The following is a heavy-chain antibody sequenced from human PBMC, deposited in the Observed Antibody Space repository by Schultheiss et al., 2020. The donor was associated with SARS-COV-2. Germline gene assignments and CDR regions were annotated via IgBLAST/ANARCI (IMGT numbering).Heavy chain of an antibody. CDR3: AKDGSYCCGGSCYHDY. J-gene: IGHJ4*02. Sequence: GGSLRLSCEASGFTFSNAWMNWVRQAPGKGLEWVGRINSDGSSTSYADSVKGRFTISRDNAKNTLYLQMDSLRAEDTAVYYCAKDGSYCCGGSCYHDYWGQGTMVTVSS. CDR1: GFTFSNAW. V-gene: IGHV3-74*01. D-gene: IGHD2-15*01. CDR2: INSDGSST.